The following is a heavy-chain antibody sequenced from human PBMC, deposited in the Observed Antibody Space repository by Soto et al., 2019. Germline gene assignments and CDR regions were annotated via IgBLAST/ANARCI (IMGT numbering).Heavy chain of an antibody. V-gene: IGHV1-69*01. CDR2: IIPMFRTT. Sequence: QVQLVQSGTGVKEPGSSVKVSCKASGGSFSSYAISWVRQAPGQGLEWMGGIIPMFRTTNYAQKFQGRVTITADASTSTAYVEQSSLGSADTAVYYCAKGKGLRGGLTGSLGDYSYYYGMDVWGQGTTLTVSS. CDR1: GGSFSSYA. D-gene: IGHD1-20*01. CDR3: AKGKGLRGGLTGSLGDYSYYYGMDV. J-gene: IGHJ6*02.